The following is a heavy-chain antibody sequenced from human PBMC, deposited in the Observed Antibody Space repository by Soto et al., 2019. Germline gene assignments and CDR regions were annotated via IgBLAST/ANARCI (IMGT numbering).Heavy chain of an antibody. J-gene: IGHJ6*02. CDR2: SYWKDDR. D-gene: IGHD3-3*02. CDR3: IYRRASWDYHGLDV. Sequence: QFTLKESGPTVVKPTETLTLTCTFSGFSLTTGGVGVGWIRQPPGRSPEWLAVSYWKDDRRRSPSLEHRLTITKDTSKNQVVLTMTNMDPVDTATYYCIYRRASWDYHGLDVWGQGIPVTVSS. V-gene: IGHV2-5*01. CDR1: GFSLTTGGVG.